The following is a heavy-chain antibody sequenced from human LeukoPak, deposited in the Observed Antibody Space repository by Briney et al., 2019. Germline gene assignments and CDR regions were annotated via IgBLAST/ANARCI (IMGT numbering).Heavy chain of an antibody. CDR3: VDYGEH. V-gene: IGHV3-74*01. J-gene: IGHJ1*01. D-gene: IGHD4-17*01. Sequence: GSLRLPCSASGFTFSSYRMHWVRQAPGKGLVWVSRISTDGSTTTYADSVKGRFTISRDNSKNTLYLQMNSLRTEDTAVYYCVDYGEHWGQGILVTVSS. CDR2: ISTDGSTT. CDR1: GFTFSSYR.